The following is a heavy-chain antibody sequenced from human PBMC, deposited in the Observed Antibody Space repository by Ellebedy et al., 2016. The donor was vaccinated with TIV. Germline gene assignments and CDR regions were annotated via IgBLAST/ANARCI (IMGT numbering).Heavy chain of an antibody. D-gene: IGHD1-1*01. CDR1: GFTFSSYA. CDR2: ISAGGGMI. CDR3: ARRTAGTTTYFYAMDV. J-gene: IGHJ6*02. Sequence: GGSLRLXXAASGFTFSSYAMRWVRQAPGKGLEWVAAISAGGGMIHYADSVKGRFALSRDNAENSLYLQMNSLRAEDTAVYYCARRTAGTTTYFYAMDVWGQGTTVTVSS. V-gene: IGHV3-23*01.